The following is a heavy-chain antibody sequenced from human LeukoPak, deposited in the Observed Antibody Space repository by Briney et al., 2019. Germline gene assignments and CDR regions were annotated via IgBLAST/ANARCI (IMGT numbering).Heavy chain of an antibody. D-gene: IGHD2-21*02. CDR3: ARVRGDLSIDY. V-gene: IGHV4-34*01. Sequence: SETLSLTCAIYIYSFSGYYLTWIRQPPGKGLEWIGEINHSGTTNYNASLKSRVTISADTSKNQFSLKLTSVTAADTATYYCARVRGDLSIDYWGQGKLVTVSS. CDR1: IYSFSGYY. J-gene: IGHJ4*02. CDR2: INHSGTT.